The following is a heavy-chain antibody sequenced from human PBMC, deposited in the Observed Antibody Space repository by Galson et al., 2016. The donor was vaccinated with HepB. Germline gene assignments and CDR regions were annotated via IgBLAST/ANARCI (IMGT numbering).Heavy chain of an antibody. CDR3: ARDRVSSWFDY. V-gene: IGHV4-4*07. CDR2: IYTSETI. D-gene: IGHD6-13*01. Sequence: SETLSLTCTVSGGSIRGYYWSWIRQPAGKGLEWIGRIYTSETINYNPSLKSRVTMSVDTSQNQFSLKLSSVTAADTAVYYCARDRVSSWFDYWGQGTLVIVSS. J-gene: IGHJ4*02. CDR1: GGSIRGYY.